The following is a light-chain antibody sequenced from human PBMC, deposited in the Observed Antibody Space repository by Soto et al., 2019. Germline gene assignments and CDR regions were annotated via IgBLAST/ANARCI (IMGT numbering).Light chain of an antibody. CDR2: DVN. CDR3: CPYAGSYFHVV. CDR1: TSDVGAYNY. V-gene: IGLV2-11*01. Sequence: QSVLTQPRSVSGSPGQSVTISCTGTTSDVGAYNYVSWYQQHPGKAPKFMIYDVNKRPSGVPDRFSGSKSGNTASLTISGLHAEDEADYFCCPYAGSYFHVVFGGGTNLTVL. J-gene: IGLJ2*01.